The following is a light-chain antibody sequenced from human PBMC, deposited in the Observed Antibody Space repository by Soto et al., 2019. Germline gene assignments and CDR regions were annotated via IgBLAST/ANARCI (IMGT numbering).Light chain of an antibody. V-gene: IGLV4-69*01. CDR2: LDSDGSH. CDR3: QTWGTGIHVV. J-gene: IGLJ2*01. Sequence: QPVLTQSPSASASLGASVKLTCTLSSGHSSYAIAWHQQQPEKGPRYLMKLDSDGSHTKGDAIPDRFSGSSSGAERYLTISRLQSEDVADYYCQTWGTGIHVVFGGGTKLTVL. CDR1: SGHSSYA.